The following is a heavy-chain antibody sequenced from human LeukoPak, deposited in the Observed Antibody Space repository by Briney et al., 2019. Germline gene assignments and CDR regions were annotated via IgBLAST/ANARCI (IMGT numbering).Heavy chain of an antibody. CDR2: TYYRSKWHN. J-gene: IGHJ4*02. CDR3: ARDLDYGGRSNFDH. D-gene: IGHD4-23*01. V-gene: IGHV6-1*01. CDR1: GDSVSSNSAA. Sequence: SQTLSLTCAISGDSVSSNSAAWNWIRQSPSRGLEWLGRTYYRSKWHNDYAVSVRSRITINPDTSKNQFSLQLNSVTPEDTAVYYCARDLDYGGRSNFDHWGQGTLVTVSS.